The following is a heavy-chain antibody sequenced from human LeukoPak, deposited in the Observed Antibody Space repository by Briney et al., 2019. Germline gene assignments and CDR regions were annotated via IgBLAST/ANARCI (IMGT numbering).Heavy chain of an antibody. CDR1: GGSFSGYY. D-gene: IGHD3-10*01. CDR2: INHSGST. V-gene: IGHV4-34*01. CDR3: ARSGITMVRGVIIANRVLDC. Sequence: PSETLSLTCAVYGGSFSGYYWSWIRQPPGKGLEWIGEINHSGSTNYNPSLKSRVTISVDTSKIQFSLKLSSVTAADTAVYYCARSGITMVRGVIIANRVLDCWGQGTLVTVSS. J-gene: IGHJ4*02.